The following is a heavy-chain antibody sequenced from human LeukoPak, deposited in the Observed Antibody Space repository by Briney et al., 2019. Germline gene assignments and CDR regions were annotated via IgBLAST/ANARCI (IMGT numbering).Heavy chain of an antibody. CDR2: INYSGST. V-gene: IGHV4-34*01. J-gene: IGHJ4*02. CDR3: AGDYYDSSGEFDY. CDR1: GGSINSYY. Sequence: ETLSLTCTVSGGSINSYYWSWIRQPPGKGLEWIGEINYSGSTNYNPSLKSRVTISVDTSKNQFSLKLSSVTAAATAVYYCAGDYYDSSGEFDYWGQGTLVTVSS. D-gene: IGHD3-22*01.